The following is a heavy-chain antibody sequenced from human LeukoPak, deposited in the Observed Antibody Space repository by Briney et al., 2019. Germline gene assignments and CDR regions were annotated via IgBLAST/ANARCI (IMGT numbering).Heavy chain of an antibody. J-gene: IGHJ4*02. CDR1: GGFISRSDSY. CDR2: IYHSGST. Sequence: SETLSLTCTVSGGFISRSDSYWGWIRQPPGKGLEWIGSIYHSGSTYYNPSLKSRVTISVDTSKNQFSLKLSSVTAADTAVYYCASFGRRDGYNPYYFDYWGQGSLVTVSS. CDR3: ASFGRRDGYNPYYFDY. V-gene: IGHV4-39*01. D-gene: IGHD5-24*01.